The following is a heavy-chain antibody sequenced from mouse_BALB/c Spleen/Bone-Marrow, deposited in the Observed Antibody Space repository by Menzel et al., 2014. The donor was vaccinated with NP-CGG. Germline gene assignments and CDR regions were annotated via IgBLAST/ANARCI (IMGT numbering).Heavy chain of an antibody. Sequence: EVKLVESGAELVKPGASVKLSCSASGFNIKDTYMHWVKQRPEQGLEWIGRIDPANGNTKYDLKFQDKATITADTSSNTVDLQLSSLTFEDTAVYYCARQEFAIYWYFDVWGAGTTVTVSS. CDR1: GFNIKDTY. D-gene: IGHD1-3*01. V-gene: IGHV14-3*02. J-gene: IGHJ1*01. CDR2: IDPANGNT. CDR3: ARQEFAIYWYFDV.